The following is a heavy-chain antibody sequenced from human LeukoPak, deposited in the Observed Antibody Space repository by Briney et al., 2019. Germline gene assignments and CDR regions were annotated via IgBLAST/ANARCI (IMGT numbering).Heavy chain of an antibody. CDR1: GFTFSSYS. V-gene: IGHV3-48*04. CDR2: ISSSSSTI. CDR3: ARGIKYSGYALPAHYFDY. Sequence: PGGSLRLSCAASGFTFSSYSMNWVRQAPGKGLEWVSYISSSSSTIYYADSVKGRFTISRDNAKNSLYLQMNSLRAEDTAVYYCARGIKYSGYALPAHYFDYWGQGTLVTVSS. J-gene: IGHJ4*02. D-gene: IGHD5-12*01.